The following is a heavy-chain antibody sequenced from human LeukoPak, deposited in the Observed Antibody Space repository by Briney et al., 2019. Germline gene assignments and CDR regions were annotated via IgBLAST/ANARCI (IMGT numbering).Heavy chain of an antibody. CDR1: GFTFSRYD. Sequence: GGSLRLSCAASGFTFSRYDMHWVRQVVGKGLEWVSGIGTAGAPYYSGSVDGRFIISRENDKNSLYLQMNSLRAGDTAVYYCARWGITVGNYGLDVWGQGTTVIVS. J-gene: IGHJ6*02. CDR2: IGTAGAP. CDR3: ARWGITVGNYGLDV. V-gene: IGHV3-13*05. D-gene: IGHD6-19*01.